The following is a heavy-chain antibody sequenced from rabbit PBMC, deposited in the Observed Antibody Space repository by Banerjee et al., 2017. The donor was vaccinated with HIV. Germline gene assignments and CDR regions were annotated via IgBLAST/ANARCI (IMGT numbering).Heavy chain of an antibody. Sequence: EESGGGLVQPEGSLTLTCTASGFSFSSSYWICWVRQAPGKGLEWIACIYAGSGGSTDYASWVNGRFTISLDNAQNTVFLQMTSLTAADTATYFCGGSSGYYSSGFNLWGQGTLVTVS. CDR3: GGSSGYYSSGFNL. J-gene: IGHJ4*01. V-gene: IGHV1S45*01. D-gene: IGHD1-1*01. CDR1: GFSFSSSYW. CDR2: IYAGSGGST.